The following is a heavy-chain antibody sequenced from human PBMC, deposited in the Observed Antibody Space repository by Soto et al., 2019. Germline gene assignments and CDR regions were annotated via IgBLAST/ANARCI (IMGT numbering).Heavy chain of an antibody. Sequence: PSLTCTVSGGSISSGSYHWSWIRQHPGKGLEWIGNIYYSGSSYYNPSLKSRATISIDTSKDQLSLRLGSGTAADTAVYYCARGEGRRYYIRHDCWGRRTLGTVAS. CDR2: IYYSGSS. D-gene: IGHD1-26*01. J-gene: IGHJ4*02. V-gene: IGHV4-31*03. CDR1: GGSISSGSYH. CDR3: ARGEGRRYYIRHDC.